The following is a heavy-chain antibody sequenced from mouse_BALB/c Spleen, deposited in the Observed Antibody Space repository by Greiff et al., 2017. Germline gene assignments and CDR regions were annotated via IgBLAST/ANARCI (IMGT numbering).Heavy chain of an antibody. Sequence: EVKVVESGGGLVKPGGSLKLSCAASGFTFSDYYMYWVRQTPEKRLEWVATISDGGSYTYYPDSVKGRFTISRDNAKNNLYLQMSSLKAEDTAMYYCARGPYRYRGAMDYWGQGTSVTVSS. CDR3: ARGPYRYRGAMDY. CDR2: ISDGGSYT. J-gene: IGHJ4*01. V-gene: IGHV5-4*02. CDR1: GFTFSDYY. D-gene: IGHD2-14*01.